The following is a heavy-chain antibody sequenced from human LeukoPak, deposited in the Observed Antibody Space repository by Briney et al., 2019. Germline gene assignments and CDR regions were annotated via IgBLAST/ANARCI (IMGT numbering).Heavy chain of an antibody. J-gene: IGHJ4*02. CDR3: ARVIWSGYYQIDY. D-gene: IGHD3-3*01. CDR2: IRSGGSIT. CDR1: GFTFSNYG. Sequence: TGGSLRLSCAAPGFTFSNYGMSWVRQAPGKGLEWVSYIRSGGSITRYADYVKGRFTISRDNAKNSLYLQMNSLRAEDTAVYYCARVIWSGYYQIDYWGQGTLVTVSS. V-gene: IGHV3-48*01.